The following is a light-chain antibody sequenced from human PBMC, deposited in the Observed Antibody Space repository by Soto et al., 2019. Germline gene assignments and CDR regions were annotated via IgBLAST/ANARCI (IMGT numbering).Light chain of an antibody. CDR2: IDGSGSY. Sequence: QAVVTQSSSASASLGSSVKLTYTLSSGHSSYIIAWHQQQPGKAPRYLMKIDGSGSYNKGSGVPDRFSGSSSGPDRYLTISNLQFDDEADYYCETWDSNTRVFGGGTKLTVL. CDR1: SGHSSYI. CDR3: ETWDSNTRV. J-gene: IGLJ3*02. V-gene: IGLV4-60*02.